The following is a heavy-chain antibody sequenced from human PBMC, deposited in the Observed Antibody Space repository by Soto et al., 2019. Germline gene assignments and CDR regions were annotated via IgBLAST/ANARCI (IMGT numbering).Heavy chain of an antibody. J-gene: IGHJ6*02. CDR1: GGSISSSSYY. V-gene: IGHV4-39*01. D-gene: IGHD6-13*01. Sequence: QLQLQESGPGLVKPSETLSLTCTVSGGSISSSSYYWGWIRQPPGKGLEWIGSIYYSGSTYYNPSRQSRSTISVDTSKNQSSPKLTSGTAADTAVYYCARPNSQQRLVLGFYYDGMDVWGQGTTVTVSS. CDR3: ARPNSQQRLVLGFYYDGMDV. CDR2: IYYSGST.